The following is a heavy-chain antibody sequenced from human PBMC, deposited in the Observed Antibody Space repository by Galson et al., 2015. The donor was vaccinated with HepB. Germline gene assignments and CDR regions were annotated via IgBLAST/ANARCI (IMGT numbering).Heavy chain of an antibody. V-gene: IGHV3-33*01. D-gene: IGHD6-19*01. CDR3: AREGLTAMTLFDY. Sequence: SLRLSCAASGFTFSSHGMHWVRQAPGKGLEWVAVIWHDGSNKYYADSMKGRFTISRDNSKNTLYLQMSSLRAEDTAVCYCAREGLTAMTLFDYWGQGTLVTVSS. CDR2: IWHDGSNK. CDR1: GFTFSSHG. J-gene: IGHJ4*02.